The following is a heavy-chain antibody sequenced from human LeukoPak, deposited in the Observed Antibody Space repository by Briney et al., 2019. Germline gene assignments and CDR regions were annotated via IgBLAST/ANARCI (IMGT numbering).Heavy chain of an antibody. CDR1: GFTFSSYA. V-gene: IGHV3-23*01. CDR3: AKEAEYDSSSWYEPGWFDP. D-gene: IGHD6-13*01. J-gene: IGHJ5*02. CDR2: IRGSGGST. Sequence: GGSLRLSCAASGFTFSSYAMSWVRQAPGKGLEWVSAIRGSGGSTYYADSVKGRFTISRDNSKNTLYLQMNSLRVEDTAVYYCAKEAEYDSSSWYEPGWFDPWGQGTLVTVSS.